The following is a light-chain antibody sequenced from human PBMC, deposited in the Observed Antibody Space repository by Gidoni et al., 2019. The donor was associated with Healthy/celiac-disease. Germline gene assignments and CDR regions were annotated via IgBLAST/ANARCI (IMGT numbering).Light chain of an antibody. V-gene: IGLV6-57*01. CDR2: DDN. CDR3: QSYDSSNHVV. Sequence: NFMLTQPHSVSESPGKTVTISCTRSCGRIASNHVQWYQQRPGSSPTTVIYDDNQRPSWVPDRFSGSIDSSSNSSSLTISGLKTEDEADYYCQSYDSSNHVVFGGGTKLTV. CDR1: CGRIASNH. J-gene: IGLJ2*01.